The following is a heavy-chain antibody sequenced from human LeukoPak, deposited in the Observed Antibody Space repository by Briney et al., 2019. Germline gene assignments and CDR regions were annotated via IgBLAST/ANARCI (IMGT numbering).Heavy chain of an antibody. Sequence: PSETLSLTCTVSGGSISSYYWSWIRQPPGKGLEWIGYIYYNGNTNYNPSLKSRVTISVDTSKNQFSLKLSSVTAADTAVYYCARGAGTTHDYWGQGTLVTVSS. CDR2: IYYNGNT. V-gene: IGHV4-59*12. CDR3: ARGAGTTHDY. CDR1: GGSISSYY. J-gene: IGHJ4*02. D-gene: IGHD1-7*01.